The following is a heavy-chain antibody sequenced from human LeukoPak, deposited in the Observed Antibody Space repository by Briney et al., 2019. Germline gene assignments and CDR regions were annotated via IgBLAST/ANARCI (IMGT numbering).Heavy chain of an antibody. V-gene: IGHV3-74*01. J-gene: IGHJ4*02. CDR1: AFIFSGHW. Sequence: GGSLRLSCEGSAFIFSGHWMNWVRQTPGKGLVWVSRINTGGSTTDYADSVKGRFTISRDNAKNTLYLQMNSLRAEDTAVYYCSRDLRGRDDYWGQGILVIVSS. D-gene: IGHD5-24*01. CDR2: INTGGSTT. CDR3: SRDLRGRDDY.